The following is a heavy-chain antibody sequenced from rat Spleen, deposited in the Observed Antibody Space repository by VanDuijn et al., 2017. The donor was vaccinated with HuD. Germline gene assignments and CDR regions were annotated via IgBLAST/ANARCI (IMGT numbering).Heavy chain of an antibody. CDR2: ISTGGGNT. J-gene: IGHJ4*01. Sequence: EVQLVESGGGLVRPGGSLKLSCSVSGFTFSNFDMAWVRQAPTKGLEWIASISTGGGNTYYRDSVKGRFISSRDNAKNTQYLQMDSLRSEDTATYYCSRGYVMDAWGQGASVTVSS. V-gene: IGHV5S13*01. CDR1: GFTFSNFD. CDR3: SRGYVMDA.